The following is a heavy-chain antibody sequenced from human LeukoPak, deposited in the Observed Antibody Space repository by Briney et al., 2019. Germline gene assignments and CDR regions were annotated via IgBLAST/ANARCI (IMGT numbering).Heavy chain of an antibody. CDR3: SVWFGEFAH. V-gene: IGHV1-2*02. CDR1: GYTFTDYN. D-gene: IGHD3-10*01. Sequence: ASVKVSCKASGYTFTDYNIHWVRQAPGQGLEWMGWINPNSGGTNYARRFQGMVTMTRDTSISTAYMDLGSLKSDDTATYFCSVWFGEFAHWGQGTLVTVSS. J-gene: IGHJ4*02. CDR2: INPNSGGT.